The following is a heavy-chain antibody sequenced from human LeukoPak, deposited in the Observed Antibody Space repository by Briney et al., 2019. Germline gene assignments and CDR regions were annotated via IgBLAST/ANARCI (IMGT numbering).Heavy chain of an antibody. D-gene: IGHD3-22*01. J-gene: IGHJ4*02. V-gene: IGHV1-69*05. Sequence: ASVKVSCKASGGTFSSYTVTWVRQAPGQGLEWMGGIIPMFRTSNYAQKFQGRVTVTKDESTSTAYMELTSLRSEDTAVYYCARVSVDSGYYYLDFWGQGTLVTVSS. CDR1: GGTFSSYT. CDR2: IIPMFRTS. CDR3: ARVSVDSGYYYLDF.